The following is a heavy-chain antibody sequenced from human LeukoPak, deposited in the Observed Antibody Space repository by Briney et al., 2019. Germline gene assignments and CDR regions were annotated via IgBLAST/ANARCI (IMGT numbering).Heavy chain of an antibody. D-gene: IGHD2-2*01. CDR3: ARDRGVPAATRWFDP. CDR1: GYTFTSYA. CDR2: INAANGNT. J-gene: IGHJ5*02. Sequence: ASVKVSCKASGYTFTSYAMHWVRQAPGQRLEWMGWINAANGNTKYSQQFQGRVTITRDTSASTAFMELSSLRSEDMGVYYCARDRGVPAATRWFDPWGQGTLVTVSS. V-gene: IGHV1-3*03.